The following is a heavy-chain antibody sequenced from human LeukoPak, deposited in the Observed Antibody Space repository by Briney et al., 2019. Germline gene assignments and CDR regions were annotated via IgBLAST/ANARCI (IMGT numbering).Heavy chain of an antibody. Sequence: ASVKVSCKASGYTFTGYYMHWVRQAPGQGLEWMGWNNPNSVGTNYAQKFQGRDTMTRDTSISTAYMELSRLRSDDTAVYYCARSVLRYFDWLSHFDYWGQGTLVTVSS. J-gene: IGHJ4*02. D-gene: IGHD3-9*01. V-gene: IGHV1-2*02. CDR3: ARSVLRYFDWLSHFDY. CDR1: GYTFTGYY. CDR2: NNPNSVGT.